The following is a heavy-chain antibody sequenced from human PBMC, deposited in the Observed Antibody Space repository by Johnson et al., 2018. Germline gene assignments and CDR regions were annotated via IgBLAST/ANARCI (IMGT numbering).Heavy chain of an antibody. CDR2: ITGSSGTI. Sequence: VQLVESGGGLVQPGGSLRLSCAASGFTFSTYSMNWVRQAPGQGLEWVSYITGSSGTIWYADSVKGRFTISRDNAKNSLSLQMNSLRDEDTAGYYCAGDKSYAFDIWGQGTMVTVSS. CDR3: AGDKSYAFDI. CDR1: GFTFSTYS. V-gene: IGHV3-48*02. J-gene: IGHJ3*02.